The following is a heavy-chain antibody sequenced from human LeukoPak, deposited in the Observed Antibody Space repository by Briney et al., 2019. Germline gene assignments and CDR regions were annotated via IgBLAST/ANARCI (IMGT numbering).Heavy chain of an antibody. CDR3: ARETGTYYFDY. V-gene: IGHV3-53*01. CDR2: IYSGGDT. J-gene: IGHJ4*02. D-gene: IGHD1-1*01. CDR1: GASVSSNY. Sequence: ETLSLTCTVSGASVSSNYMSWVRQAPGKGLEWVSVIYSGGDTYYADSVKGRFTISRDNSKNTLYLQMNSLRAEDTAVYYCARETGTYYFDYWGQGTLVTVSS.